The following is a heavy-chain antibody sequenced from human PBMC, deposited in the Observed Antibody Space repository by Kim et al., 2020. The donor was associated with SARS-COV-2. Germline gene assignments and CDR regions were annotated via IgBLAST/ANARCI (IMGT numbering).Heavy chain of an antibody. CDR3: AKSEVGAAAGTPHFFDY. CDR2: IRGGGGRK. V-gene: IGHV3-23*01. J-gene: IGHJ4*02. CDR1: GFTFSSYA. Sequence: GGSLRLSCAASGFTFSSYAMSWVRQAPGKGLEWVAAIRGGGGRKYYADSVKGRFTISRDNSKNTLYLQMNSLRAEDTAVYYCAKSEVGAAAGTPHFFDYWGQGTLVTVSS. D-gene: IGHD6-13*01.